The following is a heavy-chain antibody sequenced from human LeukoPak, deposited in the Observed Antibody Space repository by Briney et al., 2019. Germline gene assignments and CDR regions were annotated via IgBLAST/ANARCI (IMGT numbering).Heavy chain of an antibody. CDR2: IKSKTDGGTT. CDR3: AKGGWLEY. V-gene: IGHV3-15*01. Sequence: GGSLRLSCAASGFTFSNAWMSWGRQAPGKGLEWVGRIKSKTDGGTTDYAAPVKDRFTISRDDSKNTLYLQINSLRAEDTAVYYCAKGGWLEYWGQGTLVTVSS. CDR1: GFTFSNAW. D-gene: IGHD6-19*01. J-gene: IGHJ4*02.